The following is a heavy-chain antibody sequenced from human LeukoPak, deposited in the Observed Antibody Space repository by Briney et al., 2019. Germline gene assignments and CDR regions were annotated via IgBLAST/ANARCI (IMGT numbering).Heavy chain of an antibody. J-gene: IGHJ4*02. CDR3: ARHHVDTAMVHYFDC. Sequence: SETLSLTCTVSGGSISSYYWSWIRQPPGKGLEWIGYIYYSGSTNYNPSLKSRVTISVDTSKNQFSLKLSSVTAADTAVYYCARHHVDTAMVHYFDCWGQGTLVTVSS. D-gene: IGHD5-18*01. CDR1: GGSISSYY. CDR2: IYYSGST. V-gene: IGHV4-59*01.